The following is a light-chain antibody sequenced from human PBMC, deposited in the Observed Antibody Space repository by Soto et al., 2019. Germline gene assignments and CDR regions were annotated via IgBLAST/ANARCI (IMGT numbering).Light chain of an antibody. CDR1: QGISNF. V-gene: IGKV1-27*01. CDR3: QKYNSAPWT. CDR2: AAS. J-gene: IGKJ1*01. Sequence: DIQMTQSPSSLSASVGDRVTITCRASQGISNFLAWYQQKPGKVPKLLIYAASTLQSGVPSRFSGSGSGTEFTLTITSLQPEDVATYYCQKYNSAPWTFGQGTKVEIK.